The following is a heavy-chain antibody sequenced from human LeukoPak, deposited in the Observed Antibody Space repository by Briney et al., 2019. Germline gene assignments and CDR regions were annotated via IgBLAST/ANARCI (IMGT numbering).Heavy chain of an antibody. D-gene: IGHD3-10*01. CDR1: GDSFINNW. V-gene: IGHV5-51*01. Sequence: GESLKISCKDSGDSFINNWIGWVRQMPGKGLEWMGIIYPGDSDTRYSPSFQGQVTISADKSISTAYLQWSSLKASDTAMYYCARQKSEGGFGELSLIDYWGQGTLVTVSS. CDR2: IYPGDSDT. CDR3: ARQKSEGGFGELSLIDY. J-gene: IGHJ4*02.